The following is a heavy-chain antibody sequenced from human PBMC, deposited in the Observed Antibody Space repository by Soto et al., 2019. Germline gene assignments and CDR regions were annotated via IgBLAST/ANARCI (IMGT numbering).Heavy chain of an antibody. CDR3: ARAPSIEGYSYGLRHFEY. D-gene: IGHD5-18*01. Sequence: GGSLRLSCAASGFIFSSYSITWVRQAPGKGLEWVSCISSHSNYIYYADSVKGRFTISRDNAKNSLYLRMNSLRAEDTAVYYCARAPSIEGYSYGLRHFEYWGQGTLVTVSS. J-gene: IGHJ4*02. CDR1: GFIFSSYS. V-gene: IGHV3-21*01. CDR2: ISSHSNYI.